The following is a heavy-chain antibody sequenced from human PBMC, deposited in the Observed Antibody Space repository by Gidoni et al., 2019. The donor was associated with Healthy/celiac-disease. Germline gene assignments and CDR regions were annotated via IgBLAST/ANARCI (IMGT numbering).Heavy chain of an antibody. CDR3: ARDPIAAAAPGYYFDY. J-gene: IGHJ4*02. CDR2: IWYDGSNK. V-gene: IGHV3-33*01. CDR1: GFTFSRYG. D-gene: IGHD6-13*01. Sequence: QVQLVASGGGVVQPGRSLRLSCAASGFTFSRYGMHWVRQVPGKGLEWVAVIWYDGSNKYYAYSVKGRVTISRDNSKNTLYLQMNSLRAEDTAVYYCARDPIAAAAPGYYFDYWGQGTLVTVSS.